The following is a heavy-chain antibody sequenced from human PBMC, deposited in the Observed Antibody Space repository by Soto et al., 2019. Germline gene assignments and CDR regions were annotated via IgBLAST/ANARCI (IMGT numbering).Heavy chain of an antibody. J-gene: IGHJ4*02. CDR1: GGSIAPFY. V-gene: IGHV4-59*01. Sequence: PSETLSLTCTVSGGSIAPFYWSWIRQTPGKGLERIGHISYTGNTNYNPSLKSRVAMTVDTSKNQFSLNLTSVTAADTAVYYCAREGNGWYYSDFWGQGTLVTVSS. D-gene: IGHD6-19*01. CDR2: ISYTGNT. CDR3: AREGNGWYYSDF.